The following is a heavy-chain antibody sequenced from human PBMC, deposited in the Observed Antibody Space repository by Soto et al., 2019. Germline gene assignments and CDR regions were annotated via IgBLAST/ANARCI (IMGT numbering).Heavy chain of an antibody. CDR2: IHYSGST. CDR3: ARAGYSYSSGYYFDF. D-gene: IGHD5-18*01. V-gene: IGHV4-59*01. Sequence: LETLSLTCTVSGGSSSSYYWSWIRQPLGKGLEWIGYIHYSGSTNSISSLKSRVTISVDTSKNQFSLKLNSVTSADTAVYYCARAGYSYSSGYYFDFWGQGALVTVSS. CDR1: GGSSSSYY. J-gene: IGHJ4*02.